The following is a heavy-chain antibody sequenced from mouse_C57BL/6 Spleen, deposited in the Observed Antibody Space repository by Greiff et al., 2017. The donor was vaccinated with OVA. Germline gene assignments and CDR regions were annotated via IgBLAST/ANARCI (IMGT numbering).Heavy chain of an antibody. CDR2: IDPEGGET. CDR3: ASDDYDRVFAY. D-gene: IGHD2-4*01. V-gene: IGHV14-2*01. Sequence: VQLQQSGAELVKPGASVKLSCTASGFNIKDYYMHWVKQRTEQGLEWIGRIDPEGGETKYAPKFQGKATITADTSSNTAYLQLSSLTSGDTAVYYCASDDYDRVFAYWGQGTLVTVSA. J-gene: IGHJ3*01. CDR1: GFNIKDYY.